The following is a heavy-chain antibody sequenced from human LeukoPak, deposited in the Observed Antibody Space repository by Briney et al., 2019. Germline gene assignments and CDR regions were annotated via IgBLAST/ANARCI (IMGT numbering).Heavy chain of an antibody. V-gene: IGHV4-30-4*01. CDR3: ARARGLRRGYYYGSGSYYSNWFDP. CDR2: IYYSGST. J-gene: IGHJ5*02. CDR1: GGSISSGDYY. Sequence: SQTLSLTCTVSGGSISSGDYYWSWIRQPPGKGLEWIGYIYYSGSTYYNPSLKGRVTISVDTSKNQFSLKLSSVTAADTAVYYCARARGLRRGYYYGSGSYYSNWFDPWGQGTLVTVSS. D-gene: IGHD3-10*01.